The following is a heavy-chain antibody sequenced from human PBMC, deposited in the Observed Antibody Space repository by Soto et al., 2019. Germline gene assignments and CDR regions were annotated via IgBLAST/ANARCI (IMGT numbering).Heavy chain of an antibody. V-gene: IGHV4-59*08. J-gene: IGHJ4*02. D-gene: IGHD3-22*01. CDR1: GGSISSYY. Sequence: PSETLSLTCTVSGGSISSYYWSWIRQPPGKGLECIGYFYYSGSTNYNPSLKSRVTISVDTSKNQFSLKLSSVTAADTALYYCARRDPTYYYDSSGYYDYWGQGTLVTSPQ. CDR3: ARRDPTYYYDSSGYYDY. CDR2: FYYSGST.